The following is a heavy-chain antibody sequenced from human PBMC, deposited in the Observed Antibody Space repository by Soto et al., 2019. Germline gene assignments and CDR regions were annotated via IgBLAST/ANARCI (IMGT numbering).Heavy chain of an antibody. CDR3: ARDAPIRYFDWLDYNWFDP. D-gene: IGHD3-9*01. Sequence: QVQLVQSGAEVKKPGASVKVSCKASGYTFTSYGISWVRQAPGQGLEWMGWISAYNGNTNYAQKLQGRVTMTTDTSTSTAYMELRSLRSDDTAVYYCARDAPIRYFDWLDYNWFDPGAREPWSPSPQ. V-gene: IGHV1-18*01. CDR2: ISAYNGNT. J-gene: IGHJ5*02. CDR1: GYTFTSYG.